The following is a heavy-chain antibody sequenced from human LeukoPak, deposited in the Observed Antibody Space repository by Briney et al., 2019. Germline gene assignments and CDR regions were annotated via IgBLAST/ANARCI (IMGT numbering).Heavy chain of an antibody. V-gene: IGHV1-69*13. CDR2: IIPTFGTA. Sequence: SVKVSRKASGGTFGSYAISWVRQAPGQGLEWMGGIIPTFGTANYAQKFQGRVTITADESTSTAYMELSSLRSEDTAVYYCARGSGYDLAHYTYWGQGTLVTVSS. D-gene: IGHD5-12*01. CDR3: ARGSGYDLAHYTY. J-gene: IGHJ4*02. CDR1: GGTFGSYA.